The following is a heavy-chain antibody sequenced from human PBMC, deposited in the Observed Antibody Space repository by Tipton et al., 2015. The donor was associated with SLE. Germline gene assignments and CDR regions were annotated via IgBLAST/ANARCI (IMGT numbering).Heavy chain of an antibody. J-gene: IGHJ3*02. CDR2: INHSGST. CDR3: ARLGTGDAFDI. Sequence: TLPLTCAVYGGSFSGYYWSWIRQPPGKGLEWIGEINHSGSTNYNPSLKSRVTISVDTSKNQFSLKLSSVTAADTAVYYCARLGTGDAFDIWGQGTMVTVSS. V-gene: IGHV4-34*01. CDR1: GGSFSGYY.